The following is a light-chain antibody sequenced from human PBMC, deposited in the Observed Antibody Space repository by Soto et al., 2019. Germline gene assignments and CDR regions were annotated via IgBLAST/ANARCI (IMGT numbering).Light chain of an antibody. V-gene: IGLV2-14*03. J-gene: IGLJ1*01. Sequence: QSALTQPASVSGSPGQSITISCTGTSSDVGGYNYVSWYQHHPGKAPKLMIYDVSSRPSGVSNRFSGSKSANTASLTISGLQAEDEADYYCSSYTSSSTLYDFGTGTKLTVL. CDR2: DVS. CDR3: SSYTSSSTLYD. CDR1: SSDVGGYNY.